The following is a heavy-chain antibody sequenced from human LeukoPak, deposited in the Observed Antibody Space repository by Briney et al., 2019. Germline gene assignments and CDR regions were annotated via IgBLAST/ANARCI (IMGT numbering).Heavy chain of an antibody. J-gene: IGHJ4*02. V-gene: IGHV3-7*01. CDR2: IKQDGREK. Sequence: PGGSLRLSCAASGFTFSSYWMSWVRQAPGKGLEWVANIKQDGREKYYVDSVKGRFTISRDDAKNSLYLQINSLRAEGTAVYYCARDAWKDRYFDYWGQGTLVIVSS. CDR1: GFTFSSYW. D-gene: IGHD1-1*01. CDR3: ARDAWKDRYFDY.